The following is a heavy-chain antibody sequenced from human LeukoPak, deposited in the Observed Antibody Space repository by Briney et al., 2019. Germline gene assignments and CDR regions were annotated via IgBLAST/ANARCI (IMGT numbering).Heavy chain of an antibody. CDR1: GVTFRNYW. J-gene: IGHJ6*02. D-gene: IGHD3-3*01. V-gene: IGHV3-7*01. Sequence: GGSLRLSCAVSGVTFRNYWMSWVRQAPGKGLEWAANIDKEGNERSYVASVKGRFTISRDNAKNSLYLQMNSLRAEDTAVYYCARDQPYDFWSGYYTEYGMDVWGQGTTVTVSS. CDR2: IDKEGNER. CDR3: ARDQPYDFWSGYYTEYGMDV.